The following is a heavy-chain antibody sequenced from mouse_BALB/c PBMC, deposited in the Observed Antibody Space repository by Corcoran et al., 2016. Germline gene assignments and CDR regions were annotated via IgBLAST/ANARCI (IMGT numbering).Heavy chain of an antibody. Sequence: QIQLVQSGPELKKPGETVKISCKASGYTFTNYGMNWVKQAPGKGLKWMGWINTYTGEPTYADDFKGRFAFSLETSASTAYLQINNLKNEDMATYFCARYYGSSNYYYAMDYWGQGTSVTVSS. D-gene: IGHD1-1*01. CDR3: ARYYGSSNYYYAMDY. CDR2: INTYTGEP. CDR1: GYTFTNYG. V-gene: IGHV9-1*02. J-gene: IGHJ4*01.